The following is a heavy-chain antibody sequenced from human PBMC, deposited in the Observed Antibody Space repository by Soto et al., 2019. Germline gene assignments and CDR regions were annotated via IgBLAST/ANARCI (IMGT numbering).Heavy chain of an antibody. V-gene: IGHV4-34*01. CDR2: INHSGST. CDR1: GGSFSGYY. Sequence: PSETLSLTCAVYGGSFSGYYWSWIRQPLGKGLEWIGEINHSGSTNYNPSLKSRVTISVDTSKNQFSLKLSSVTAADTAVYYCACLGEPYGQFDPWGQGTLVTAPQ. J-gene: IGHJ5*02. D-gene: IGHD1-26*01. CDR3: ACLGEPYGQFDP.